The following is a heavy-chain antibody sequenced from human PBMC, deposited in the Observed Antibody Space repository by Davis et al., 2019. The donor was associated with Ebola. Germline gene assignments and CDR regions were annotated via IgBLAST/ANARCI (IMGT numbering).Heavy chain of an antibody. V-gene: IGHV3-15*01. Sequence: PGGSLRLSCAASGFTFSNAWMSWVRQAPGKGLEWVGRIKSKTDGGTTDYAAPVKGRFTISRDDSKNTLYLQMNSLKTEDTAVYYCARAQLGILHPFDYWGQGTLVTVSS. CDR1: GFTFSNAW. CDR3: ARAQLGILHPFDY. J-gene: IGHJ4*02. D-gene: IGHD7-27*01. CDR2: IKSKTDGGTT.